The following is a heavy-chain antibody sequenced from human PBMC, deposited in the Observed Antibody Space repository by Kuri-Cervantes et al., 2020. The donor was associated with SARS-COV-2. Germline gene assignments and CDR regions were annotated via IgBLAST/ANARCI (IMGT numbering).Heavy chain of an antibody. CDR2: FNTYTGNP. CDR1: GYSFTTYG. D-gene: IGHD1-26*01. Sequence: ASVKVSCKASGYSFTTYGMNWVPQAPGQGLEWMGWFNTYTGNPTYAQGFTGWFVFSMDTSASTAYLQISSLKTEDTAVYFCARAHQSSGSYFGYWGQGTLVTVSS. CDR3: ARAHQSSGSYFGY. J-gene: IGHJ4*02. V-gene: IGHV7-81*01.